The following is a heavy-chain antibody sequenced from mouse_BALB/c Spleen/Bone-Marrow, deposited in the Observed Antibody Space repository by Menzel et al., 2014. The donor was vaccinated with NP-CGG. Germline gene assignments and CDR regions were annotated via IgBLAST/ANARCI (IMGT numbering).Heavy chain of an antibody. D-gene: IGHD2-4*01. Sequence: VQLKESGGGLVQPGGSRKLSCAASGFTFSNFGMPWVRQAPEKGLEWVAYISGGSSSIYYGDTVKGRFTISRDNPKNTLFLQMTSLRSEDTAVYYCARGGDYDEYAMDYWGQGTSIPVSS. CDR3: ARGGDYDEYAMDY. V-gene: IGHV5-17*02. J-gene: IGHJ4*01. CDR1: GFTFSNFG. CDR2: ISGGSSSI.